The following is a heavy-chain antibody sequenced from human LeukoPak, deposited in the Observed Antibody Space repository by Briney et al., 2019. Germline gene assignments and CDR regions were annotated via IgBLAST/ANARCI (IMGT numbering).Heavy chain of an antibody. J-gene: IGHJ5*02. Sequence: ASVKASCKASGYTFTSYGISWVRQAPGQGLEWMGWISAYNGNTNYAQKLQGRVTMTTDTSTSTAYMELRSLRSDDTAVYYCARVLGSGAFLPWFDPWGQGTLVTVSS. D-gene: IGHD6-25*01. CDR1: GYTFTSYG. CDR2: ISAYNGNT. V-gene: IGHV1-18*01. CDR3: ARVLGSGAFLPWFDP.